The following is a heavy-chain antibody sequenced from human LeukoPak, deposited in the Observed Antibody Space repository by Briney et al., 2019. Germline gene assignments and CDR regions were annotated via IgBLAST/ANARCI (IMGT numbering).Heavy chain of an antibody. CDR2: INPNSGGT. Sequence: ASVKVSCKASGYTFTGYYMHWVRQAPRQGLEWMGWINPNSGGTNYAQKFQGRVTMTRDTSISTAYMELSRLRSDDTAVYYCARDVAPAAIFLSFFDPWGQGTLVTVSP. CDR3: ARDVAPAAIFLSFFDP. CDR1: GYTFTGYY. D-gene: IGHD2-2*02. V-gene: IGHV1-2*02. J-gene: IGHJ5*02.